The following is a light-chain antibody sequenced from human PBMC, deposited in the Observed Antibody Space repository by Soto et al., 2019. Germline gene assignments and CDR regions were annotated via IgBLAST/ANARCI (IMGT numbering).Light chain of an antibody. V-gene: IGKV3-20*01. CDR3: QQYGNSPLT. Sequence: EIVLTQSPGTLSLSPGERAALSCRASQSLSSNYLAWYQQKPGQAPRLLIYGASNTAPGIPDRFSGRGSGTDFVLTISRLEPEDFAVYYCQQYGNSPLTFGGGTKVDIK. CDR1: QSLSSNY. J-gene: IGKJ4*01. CDR2: GAS.